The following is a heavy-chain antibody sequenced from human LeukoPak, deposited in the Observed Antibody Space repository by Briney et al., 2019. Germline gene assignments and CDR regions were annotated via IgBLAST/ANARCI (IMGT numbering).Heavy chain of an antibody. CDR1: AFTFSSYW. Sequence: PGGSLRPSCAASAFTFSSYWMHWVPQAPGKGPLWVSRINSDGSSTNYADSVKGRFTISRDNAKNTLYLQMNSQRAEDTAVYYCATFTERENYHYTANLWGQGTLVIVS. CDR3: ATFTERENYHYTANL. J-gene: IGHJ4*02. CDR2: INSDGSST. V-gene: IGHV3-74*01. D-gene: IGHD3-16*02.